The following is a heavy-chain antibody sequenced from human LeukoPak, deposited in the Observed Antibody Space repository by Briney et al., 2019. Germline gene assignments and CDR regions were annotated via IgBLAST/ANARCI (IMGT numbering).Heavy chain of an antibody. J-gene: IGHJ3*02. CDR3: AKAAYGDYAGAFDI. D-gene: IGHD4-17*01. Sequence: GGSLSLSCAASGFTFSTYAMTWVRQAPGKGLEWVSSISGSGAGKFYAAPVKGRFTTSRDNSKNTLYVQMNSLRAEDTAVYYCAKAAYGDYAGAFDIWGQGTMVIVSS. CDR2: ISGSGAGK. V-gene: IGHV3-23*01. CDR1: GFTFSTYA.